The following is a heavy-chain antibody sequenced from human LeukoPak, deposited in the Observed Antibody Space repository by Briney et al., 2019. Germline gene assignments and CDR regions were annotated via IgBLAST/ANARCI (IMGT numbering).Heavy chain of an antibody. D-gene: IGHD3-22*01. CDR1: GGSISSSNYY. Sequence: SETLSLTCTVSGGSISSSNYYWGWIRQPPGKGLEWIGSIYYSGSTYYNPSLKSRVTISVDTSKNQFSLKLSSVTAADTAVYYCARSTPSLYYYYDSSGHGAFDIWGQGTMVTVSS. CDR3: ARSTPSLYYYYDSSGHGAFDI. V-gene: IGHV4-39*01. CDR2: IYYSGST. J-gene: IGHJ3*02.